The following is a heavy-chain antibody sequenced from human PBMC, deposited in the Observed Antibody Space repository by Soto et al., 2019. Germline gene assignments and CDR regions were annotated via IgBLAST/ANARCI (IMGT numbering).Heavy chain of an antibody. V-gene: IGHV3-30*18. CDR3: AKDQASGQGSFDS. Sequence: LRLSWAASGFTFNIYGMHWVRQAPDKGLEWVALISYDGSNQYYADSVKGRFTISRDNSKNTLFLQMSSLRADDTAVYYCAKDQASGQGSFDSWGQGTLVTVSS. J-gene: IGHJ4*02. CDR2: ISYDGSNQ. CDR1: GFTFNIYG.